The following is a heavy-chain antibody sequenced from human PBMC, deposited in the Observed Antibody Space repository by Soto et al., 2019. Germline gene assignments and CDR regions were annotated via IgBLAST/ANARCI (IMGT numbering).Heavy chain of an antibody. J-gene: IGHJ6*02. Sequence: QVQLQESGPGLVKPSGTLSLTCAVSGGSISSSNWWSWVRQPPGKGLEWIGEIYHSGSTNYNPSLKSRVTISVDKSKNQFSLKLSSVTAADTAVYYCARFLIQGGQAVAGTPGYYYGMDVWGQGTTVTVSS. V-gene: IGHV4-4*02. CDR1: GGSISSSNW. D-gene: IGHD6-19*01. CDR3: ARFLIQGGQAVAGTPGYYYGMDV. CDR2: IYHSGST.